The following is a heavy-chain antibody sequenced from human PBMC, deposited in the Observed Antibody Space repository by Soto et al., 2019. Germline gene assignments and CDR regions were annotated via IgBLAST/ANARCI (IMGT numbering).Heavy chain of an antibody. CDR3: AAEGRYCTNGVCFGMDV. CDR1: GFTFTSSA. CDR2: IVVGSGNT. J-gene: IGHJ6*02. V-gene: IGHV1-58*01. Sequence: QMQLVQSGPEVKKPGTSVKVSCKASGFTFTSSAVQWVRQARGQRLEWIAWIVVGSGNTNYAQKFQERVTITRDMSTSTAYMELSSLRSEDTAVYYCAAEGRYCTNGVCFGMDVWGQGTTVTVSS. D-gene: IGHD2-8*01.